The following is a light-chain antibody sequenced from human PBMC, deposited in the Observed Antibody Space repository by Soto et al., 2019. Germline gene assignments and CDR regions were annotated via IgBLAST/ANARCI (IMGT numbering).Light chain of an antibody. J-gene: IGKJ5*01. CDR2: GAS. CDR3: QRYNNFPIT. CDR1: QSVSSTY. Sequence: IVLSDAPGTLSRRKRARATLSCRVCQSVSSTYLAWYQQKPAQAPRLLIYGASTRATGIPARFSGSGSGTEFTLTISSLQSEDFEIYYCQRYNNFPITFGQGTRLEI. V-gene: IGKV3-15*01.